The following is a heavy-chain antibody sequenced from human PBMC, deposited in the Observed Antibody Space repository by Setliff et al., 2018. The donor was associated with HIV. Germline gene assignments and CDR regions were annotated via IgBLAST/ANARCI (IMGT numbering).Heavy chain of an antibody. V-gene: IGHV1-18*01. CDR1: GYTFTSYG. J-gene: IGHJ6*03. D-gene: IGHD6-19*01. Sequence: ASVKVSCKASGYTFTSYGISWVRQAPGQGLEWMGWISPHNGDTNYAHNFQGRVTMTTDTTTNTAYLEVRSLRSDDTAVYYCARDLVAVANTFYYYYMDVWGKGTTVTVSS. CDR3: ARDLVAVANTFYYYYMDV. CDR2: ISPHNGDT.